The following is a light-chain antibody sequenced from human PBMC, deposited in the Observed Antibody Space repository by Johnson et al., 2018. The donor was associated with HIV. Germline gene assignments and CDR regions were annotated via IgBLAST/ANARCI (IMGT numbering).Light chain of an antibody. CDR1: SSNIGNNY. J-gene: IGLJ1*01. Sequence: QSVLTQPPSVSAAPGHNVSISCSGSSSNIGNNYVSWYQQLPGTAPKLLIYEKNKRPSGIPDRFSGSKSGTSATLGITGLQTGDEADYYCGTWDSSLSGGYYDFGTRTKVTVL. CDR2: EKN. CDR3: GTWDSSLSGGYYD. V-gene: IGLV1-51*02.